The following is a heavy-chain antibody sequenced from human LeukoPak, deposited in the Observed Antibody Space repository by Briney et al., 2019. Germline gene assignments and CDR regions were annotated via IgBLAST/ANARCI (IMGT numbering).Heavy chain of an antibody. CDR2: IKSNTDGGTI. Sequence: GGSLRLSCVASGFTFSGAWMSWVRQTPGKGLEWVGRIKSNTDGGTIDYAAPVKGRFTISRDDSRNTLYLQMNSLKTEDTAVYYCTTRPHDGWWGQGTLVTVSS. CDR1: GFTFSGAW. D-gene: IGHD1-1*01. V-gene: IGHV3-15*01. CDR3: TTRPHDGW. J-gene: IGHJ4*02.